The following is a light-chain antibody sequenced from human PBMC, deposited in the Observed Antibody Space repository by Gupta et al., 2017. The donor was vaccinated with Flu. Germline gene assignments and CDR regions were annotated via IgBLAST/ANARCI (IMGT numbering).Light chain of an antibody. CDR3: QQENNSPWT. Sequence: PSTLSASVGDRVTITCRASQSISSWLAWYQQKPGQAPNVLIYKSSALDSGVPSRFSGSGSGTEFTLTISSLQPDDFATYYCQQENNSPWTFGQGTKVEIK. J-gene: IGKJ1*01. CDR1: QSISSW. V-gene: IGKV1-5*03. CDR2: KSS.